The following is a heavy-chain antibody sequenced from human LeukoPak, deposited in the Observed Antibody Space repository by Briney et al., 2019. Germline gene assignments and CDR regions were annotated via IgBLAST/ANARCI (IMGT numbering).Heavy chain of an antibody. CDR2: ISGSGGST. V-gene: IGHV3-23*01. CDR1: GFTFSSYA. Sequence: GGSLRLSCAASGFTFSSYAMSWVRQAPGKGLEWVSAISGSGGSTYYADSAKGRFTISRDNSKNTLYLQMNSLRAEDTAVYYCRTKYYDFWSPTEVDYWGQGTLVTVSS. J-gene: IGHJ4*02. D-gene: IGHD3-3*01. CDR3: RTKYYDFWSPTEVDY.